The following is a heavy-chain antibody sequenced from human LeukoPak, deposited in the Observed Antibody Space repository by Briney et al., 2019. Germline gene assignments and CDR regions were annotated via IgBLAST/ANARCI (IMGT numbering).Heavy chain of an antibody. CDR1: GGSISSYY. J-gene: IGHJ4*02. CDR3: ASGYSYGYRFDY. CDR2: IYYSGST. D-gene: IGHD5-18*01. Sequence: PSETLSLTCSVAGGSISSYYWSWVRQPPGKGLEWIGYIYYSGSTNYNPSLKSRVTISVDTSKNQFSLKLSSVTAADTAVYYCASGYSYGYRFDYWGQGTLVTVSS. V-gene: IGHV4-59*01.